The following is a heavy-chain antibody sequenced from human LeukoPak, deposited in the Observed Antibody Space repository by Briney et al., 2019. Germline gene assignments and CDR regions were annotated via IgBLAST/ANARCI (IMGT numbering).Heavy chain of an antibody. CDR3: ARGGGLDV. CDR1: GFTFSSHW. Sequence: GGSLRLSCTASGFTFSSHWMTWVRQPPGKGLEWVANIKEDGSVKYYVESVKGRFTISRDNAKNSLYLQMSNLRAEDTAVYFCARGGGLDVWGQGATVTVSS. D-gene: IGHD3-16*01. J-gene: IGHJ6*02. CDR2: IKEDGSVK. V-gene: IGHV3-7*03.